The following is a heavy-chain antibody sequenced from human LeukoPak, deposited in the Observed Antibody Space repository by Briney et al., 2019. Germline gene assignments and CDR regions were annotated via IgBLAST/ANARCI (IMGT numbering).Heavy chain of an antibody. Sequence: SSETLSLTCTVSGGSISSSSYYWGWIRQPPGMGLEWIGSFYYSGSTYYNPSLKSRVTISVDTSKNQFSLKLSSVTAADTAVYYCARGVDITMIVVVITYFDYWGQGTLVTVSS. CDR1: GGSISSSSYY. CDR3: ARGVDITMIVVVITYFDY. J-gene: IGHJ4*02. V-gene: IGHV4-39*07. CDR2: FYYSGST. D-gene: IGHD3-22*01.